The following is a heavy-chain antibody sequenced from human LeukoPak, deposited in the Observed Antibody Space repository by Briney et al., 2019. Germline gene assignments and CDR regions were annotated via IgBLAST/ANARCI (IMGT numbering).Heavy chain of an antibody. V-gene: IGHV5-51*01. CDR2: IYPGDSDT. J-gene: IGHJ5*02. CDR3: AKHLGGGYDTSPFDP. CDR1: GYSFTGSW. D-gene: IGHD3-16*01. Sequence: GESLKISCKGSGYSFTGSWIGWVRQMPGKGLEWMGIIYPGDSDTRYSPSFQGQATMSVDRSINTAYLQWGSLKASDTAMYYCAKHLGGGYDTSPFDPWGQGTLVTVSS.